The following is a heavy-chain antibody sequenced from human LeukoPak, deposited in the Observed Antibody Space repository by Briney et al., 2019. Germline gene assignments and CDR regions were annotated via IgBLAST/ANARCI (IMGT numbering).Heavy chain of an antibody. CDR3: VKDLDSSGYFPLH. V-gene: IGHV3-9*01. CDR2: ISWNSVSI. CDR1: GFTFDATA. Sequence: GRSLRLSCGAPGFTFDATAMHGVRQAPGKGWEWGSGISWNSVSIGHAGSVTGRFTISRDNAKNSLSLQMNSLRAEDTAVYYCVKDLDSSGYFPLHWGQGTLVTVSS. J-gene: IGHJ4*02. D-gene: IGHD3-22*01.